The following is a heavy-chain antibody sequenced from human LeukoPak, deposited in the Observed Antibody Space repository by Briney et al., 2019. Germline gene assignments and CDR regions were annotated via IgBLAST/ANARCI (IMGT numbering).Heavy chain of an antibody. J-gene: IGHJ4*02. CDR2: IRSKAYGGTT. D-gene: IGHD5-18*01. Sequence: PGRSLRLSCTASGFTFGDYAMSWVRQAPGKGQEWVGFIRSKAYGGTTEYAASVKGRFTISRDDSKSIAYLQVNSLKTEDTAVYYCSRVRGYSYGYGDYWGQGTLVTVSA. CDR1: GFTFGDYA. CDR3: SRVRGYSYGYGDY. V-gene: IGHV3-49*04.